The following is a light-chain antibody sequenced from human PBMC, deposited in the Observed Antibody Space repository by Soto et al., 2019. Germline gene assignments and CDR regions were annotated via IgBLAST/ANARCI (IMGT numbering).Light chain of an antibody. CDR1: QNISVC. Sequence: DIRMTQSPSTLSASVGDGVTITCRASQNISVCLAWYQQRPGEGPKFLIYDASNLETGVSSRFSGSGSGTEFTLTIRSLQPDDFATYYCQQYDSSSRTFGQGTKLEIK. CDR2: DAS. J-gene: IGKJ2*01. CDR3: QQYDSSSRT. V-gene: IGKV1-5*01.